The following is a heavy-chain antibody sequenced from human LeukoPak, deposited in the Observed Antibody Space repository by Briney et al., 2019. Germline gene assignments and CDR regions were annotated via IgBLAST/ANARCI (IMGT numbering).Heavy chain of an antibody. CDR3: ARAARQYDFWSGPVSYYFDY. CDR1: GGSISSGSYY. Sequence: SQTLSLTCTVSGGSISSGSYYWSWIRQPAGKGLEWIGRIYTSGSTNYNPSLKSRVTISVDTSKNQFSLKLSSVTAADTAVYYCARAARQYDFWSGPVSYYFDYWAREPWSPSPQ. V-gene: IGHV4-61*02. D-gene: IGHD3-3*01. J-gene: IGHJ4*02. CDR2: IYTSGST.